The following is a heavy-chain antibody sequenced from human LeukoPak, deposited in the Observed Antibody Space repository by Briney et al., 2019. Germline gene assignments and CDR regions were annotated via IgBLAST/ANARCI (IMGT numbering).Heavy chain of an antibody. D-gene: IGHD3-10*01. CDR2: IYYSGST. Sequence: SENLSLTCTVSGGSISSSSYYWGWIRQPPGKGLEWVGSIYYSGSTYNNPSLKSRVTISVDTSTNQFSLKLSSVTAADTAVYYCAGHTFYGSGGYFDYWGQETLVTVSS. J-gene: IGHJ4*02. CDR1: GGSISSSSYY. V-gene: IGHV4-39*01. CDR3: AGHTFYGSGGYFDY.